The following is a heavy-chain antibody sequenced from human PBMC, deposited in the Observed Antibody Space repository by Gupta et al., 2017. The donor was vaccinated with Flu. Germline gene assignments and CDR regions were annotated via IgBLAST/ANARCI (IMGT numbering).Heavy chain of an antibody. J-gene: IGHJ6*02. D-gene: IGHD3-10*01. CDR1: GGSISSYY. CDR2: IYYSGST. CDR3: ARGVLKGMDV. V-gene: IGHV4-59*01. Sequence: QVQLQESGPGLVKPSETLSLTCTVSGGSISSYYWSWIRQPPGKGLEWIGYIYYSGSTNYNPSLKSRVTISVDTSKNQFSLKLSSVTAADTAVYYCARGVLKGMDVWGQGTTVTVSS.